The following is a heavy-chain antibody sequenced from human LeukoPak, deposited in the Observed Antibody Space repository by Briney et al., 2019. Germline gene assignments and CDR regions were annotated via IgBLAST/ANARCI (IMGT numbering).Heavy chain of an antibody. Sequence: GGSLRLSCAASGFTFSSYWMSWVRQAPGKGLEWVANIKQDGGEKYYVDSVKGRFTISRDNAKNSLYLQMNSLRAEDTAVYYCAKRRISIAAPHGSNDYYYMDVWGKGTXVTVSS. D-gene: IGHD6-6*01. CDR1: GFTFSSYW. CDR2: IKQDGGEK. CDR3: AKRRISIAAPHGSNDYYYMDV. J-gene: IGHJ6*03. V-gene: IGHV3-7*01.